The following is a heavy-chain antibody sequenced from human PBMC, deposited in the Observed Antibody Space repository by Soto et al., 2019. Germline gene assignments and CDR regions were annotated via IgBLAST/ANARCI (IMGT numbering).Heavy chain of an antibody. J-gene: IGHJ1*01. Sequence: GGSLRLSCAASGFTFTNYAMNWVRQAPGKGLEWVSSISAGGGSTYYADSVKGRFTISRDNSKNTLYLQMNSLRAEDTAVYYCAKVARWAEYFQHWGQGTLVTAPQ. CDR1: GFTFTNYA. CDR3: AKVARWAEYFQH. CDR2: ISAGGGST. D-gene: IGHD2-15*01. V-gene: IGHV3-23*01.